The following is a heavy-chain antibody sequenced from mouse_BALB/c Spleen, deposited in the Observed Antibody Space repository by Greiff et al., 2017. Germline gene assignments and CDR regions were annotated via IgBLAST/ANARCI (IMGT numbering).Heavy chain of an antibody. J-gene: IGHJ4*01. V-gene: IGHV3-8*02. Sequence: VQLKESGPSLVKPSQTLSLTCSVTGDSITSGYWNWIRKFPGNKLEYMGYISYSGSTYYNPSLKSRISITRDTSKNQYYLQLNSVTTEEKATCYCARCDPRDYAMDYWGQGTSVTVSS. D-gene: IGHD2-13*01. CDR1: GDSITSGY. CDR2: ISYSGST. CDR3: ARCDPRDYAMDY.